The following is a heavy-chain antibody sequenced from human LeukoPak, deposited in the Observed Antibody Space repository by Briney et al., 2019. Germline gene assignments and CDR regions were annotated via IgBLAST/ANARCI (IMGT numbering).Heavy chain of an antibody. D-gene: IGHD2-21*02. CDR1: GFTFSKYA. CDR2: ITGDGSST. Sequence: GAPLRLSCAASGFTFSKYAMGWVRQTPGKGLEWVSAITGDGSSTYNADSVKARFTVSSDNSKNTLYLQMNSLRAEDTATYYCSKARIVVVTALDYWGQGTLVIVSS. V-gene: IGHV3-23*01. J-gene: IGHJ4*02. CDR3: SKARIVVVTALDY.